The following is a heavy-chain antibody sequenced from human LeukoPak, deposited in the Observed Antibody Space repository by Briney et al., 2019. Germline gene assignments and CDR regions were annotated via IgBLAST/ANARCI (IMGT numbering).Heavy chain of an antibody. J-gene: IGHJ4*02. D-gene: IGHD6-13*01. Sequence: PSETLSLTCTVSGGSISSYYWSWIRQPPGKGLEWIGYIYYSGSTNYNPSLKSRVTISVDTSKNQFSLKLSSVTAADTAVYYCARTPYSSSWYPSYFDYWGQGTLVTVSS. CDR3: ARTPYSSSWYPSYFDY. V-gene: IGHV4-59*01. CDR2: IYYSGST. CDR1: GGSISSYY.